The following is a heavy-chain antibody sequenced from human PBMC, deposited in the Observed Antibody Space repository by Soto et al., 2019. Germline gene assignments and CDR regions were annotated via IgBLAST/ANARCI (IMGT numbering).Heavy chain of an antibody. CDR3: ARDFYQSSGYCDY. CDR2: ISASSGNT. V-gene: IGHV1-18*01. Sequence: QVQLVQSGAEVKKPGASVKVSCKAYGYTFSSYGLSWVRQAPGQGLEWMGWISASSGNTVYTQRFKGRLTMATDTXPGKAYMELRSLRSDDTAVYYCARDFYQSSGYCDYWGQGTLVTVSS. D-gene: IGHD3-22*01. CDR1: GYTFSSYG. J-gene: IGHJ4*02.